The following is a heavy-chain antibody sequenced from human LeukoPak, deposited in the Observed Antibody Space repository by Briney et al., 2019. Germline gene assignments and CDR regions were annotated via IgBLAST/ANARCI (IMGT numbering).Heavy chain of an antibody. CDR2: TYYRSKWSN. V-gene: IGHV6-1*01. D-gene: IGHD2-15*01. J-gene: IGHJ4*02. Sequence: SQTLSLTCAISGDSVSNKDAAWNWIRQSPSRGLEWLGRTYYRSKWSNDYAVSVKSRITINPDTNKNQFSLQLRSVTPDDTAVYYCARQSLGYVDYWGQGSRVTVSS. CDR1: GDSVSNKDAA. CDR3: ARQSLGYVDY.